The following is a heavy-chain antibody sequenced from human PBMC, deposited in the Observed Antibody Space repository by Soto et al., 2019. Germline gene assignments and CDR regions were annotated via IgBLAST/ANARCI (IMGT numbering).Heavy chain of an antibody. CDR3: AAHDSGGYYAEY. Sequence: QLQLQESGPGLVKPSETLSLTCTVSGDSVTISDYYWGRIRQPPGKGPEWIGSIHYSGSTYYNPSLKSRVTISGDTSKKQFSLKLTSVTAADAAVYYCAAHDSGGYYAEYWGQGTLVTVSA. D-gene: IGHD3-22*01. CDR2: IHYSGST. J-gene: IGHJ4*02. V-gene: IGHV4-39*01. CDR1: GDSVTISDYY.